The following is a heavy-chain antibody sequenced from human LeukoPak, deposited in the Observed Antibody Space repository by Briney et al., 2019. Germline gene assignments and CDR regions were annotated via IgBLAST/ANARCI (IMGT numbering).Heavy chain of an antibody. CDR2: IQYDGTNK. V-gene: IGHV3-30*02. CDR3: AKDGQTGSGFHFDY. Sequence: PGGSLRLSCAASGFTLSRYGMHWVRQAPGNGLEWVAFIQYDGTNKDYADSVKSRFTIARDNSKNTLYLQMNSLRAEDTAVYYCAKDGQTGSGFHFDYWGQGTLVTVSS. D-gene: IGHD3-10*01. CDR1: GFTLSRYG. J-gene: IGHJ4*02.